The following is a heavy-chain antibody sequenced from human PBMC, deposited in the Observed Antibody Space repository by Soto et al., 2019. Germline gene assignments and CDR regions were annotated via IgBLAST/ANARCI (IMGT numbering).Heavy chain of an antibody. D-gene: IGHD3-16*01. Sequence: GGSLRLSCSSSGFTFSSYAMSWVRQAPEKGLEWVSAISNSGDKTYYADSVKGRFTISRDNSKNTLYLQMNSLIAEDTALYYCAXPLYVSLPPWGQGTQVTVSS. CDR3: AXPLYVSLPP. J-gene: IGHJ5*02. CDR2: ISNSGDKT. CDR1: GFTFSSYA. V-gene: IGHV3-23*01.